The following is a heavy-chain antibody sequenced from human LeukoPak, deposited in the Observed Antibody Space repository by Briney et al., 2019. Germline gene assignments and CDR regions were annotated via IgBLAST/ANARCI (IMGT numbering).Heavy chain of an antibody. CDR1: GFTFSSYG. V-gene: IGHV3-30*18. CDR2: ISYDGSNK. Sequence: HPGGSLRLSCAASGFTFSSYGIHWVRQAPGKGLEWVAVISYDGSNKYYADSVKGRFTISRDNSKNTLYLQMNSLRAEDTAVYYCAKGGAYYDSSGYLDWGQGTLVTVSS. CDR3: AKGGAYYDSSGYLD. J-gene: IGHJ4*02. D-gene: IGHD3-22*01.